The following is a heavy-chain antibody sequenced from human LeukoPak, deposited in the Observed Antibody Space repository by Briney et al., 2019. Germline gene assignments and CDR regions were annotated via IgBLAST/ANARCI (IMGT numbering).Heavy chain of an antibody. J-gene: IGHJ4*02. CDR2: IWYNENNK. D-gene: IGHD3-16*02. CDR3: ARKSGALGELSLDF. V-gene: IGHV3-33*01. Sequence: PGGSLRLSCAASGFNFSIYAMHWVRQAPGKGLEWVAVIWYNENNKYYTDSVKGRFTISRDNSKNTLSLHMNSLTAEDTAVYYCARKSGALGELSLDFWGQGTLVTVSS. CDR1: GFNFSIYA.